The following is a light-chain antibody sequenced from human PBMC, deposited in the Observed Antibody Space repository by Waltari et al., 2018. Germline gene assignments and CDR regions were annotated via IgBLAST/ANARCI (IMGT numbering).Light chain of an antibody. J-gene: IGKJ1*01. V-gene: IGKV3-20*01. CDR3: QQYGSSLPWT. CDR2: GAS. Sequence: EIVLXQSPGTLSXSPGERATXSXRASQSVSSSYIAWYQQKPGQAPRLLIYGASSRATGIPDRFSGSGSXTDFTLTISRLEPEDFAVXYCQQYGSSLPWTXXXGTKVEIK. CDR1: QSVSSSY.